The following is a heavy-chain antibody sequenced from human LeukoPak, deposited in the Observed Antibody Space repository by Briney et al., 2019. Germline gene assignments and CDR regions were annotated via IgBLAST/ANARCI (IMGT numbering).Heavy chain of an antibody. D-gene: IGHD1-14*01. CDR3: ARAGNAFDI. CDR1: GFTYSRYD. Sequence: PGGSLRLSCTPSGFTYSRYDINCVPQSPEKGLEWVSYSSSSGSTIYYADSVKGRFTISRDNAKNTLFLQMNSLRVEDTAVYYFARAGNAFDIWGQGTMVTVSS. CDR2: SSSSGSTI. J-gene: IGHJ3*02. V-gene: IGHV3-48*03.